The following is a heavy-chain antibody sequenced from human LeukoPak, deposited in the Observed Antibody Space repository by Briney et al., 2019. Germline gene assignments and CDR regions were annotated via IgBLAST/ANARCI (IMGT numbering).Heavy chain of an antibody. CDR1: GGTFSSYA. CDR3: ARTTLYYYDSSGYFGY. CDR2: IIPILGIA. J-gene: IGHJ4*02. Sequence: ASVKVSCKASGGTFSSYAISWVRQAPGQGLEWMGRIIPILGIANYAQKLQGRVTMTTDTSTSTAYMELRSLRSDDTAVYYCARTTLYYYDSSGYFGYWGQGTLVTVSS. D-gene: IGHD3-22*01. V-gene: IGHV1-69*04.